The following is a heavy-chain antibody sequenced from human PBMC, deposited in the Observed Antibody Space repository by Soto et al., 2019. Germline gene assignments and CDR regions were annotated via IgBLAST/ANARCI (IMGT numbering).Heavy chain of an antibody. D-gene: IGHD6-6*01. CDR2: ISSNGGST. J-gene: IGHJ6*03. CDR1: GFTFSSYA. CDR3: LFSSSYYYYMDV. Sequence: GGSLRLSCSASGFTFSSYAMHWVRQAPGKGLEYVSAISSNGGSTYYADSVKGRFTISRDNSKNTLYLQMSSLRAEDTAVYYPLFSSSYYYYMDVWGKGTTVTVSS. V-gene: IGHV3-64D*09.